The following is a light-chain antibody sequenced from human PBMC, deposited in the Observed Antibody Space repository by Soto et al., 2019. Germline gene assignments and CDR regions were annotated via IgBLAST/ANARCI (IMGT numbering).Light chain of an antibody. CDR1: QSVSSD. J-gene: IGKJ4*01. CDR2: GAS. V-gene: IGKV3-15*01. Sequence: EIVMTQSPATLSVSPGERATLSCRASQSVSSDLAWYQQKPGQTPRLLIYGASTRATCIPARFSGSGSGTVFTLTISSLQSEDFAGYYCQQYNNWLTFGGGTKVEIK. CDR3: QQYNNWLT.